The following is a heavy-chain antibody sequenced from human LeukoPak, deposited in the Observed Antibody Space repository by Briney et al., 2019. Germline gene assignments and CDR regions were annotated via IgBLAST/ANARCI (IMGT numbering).Heavy chain of an antibody. J-gene: IGHJ5*02. CDR1: GGSISSYY. CDR2: TSYSGST. V-gene: IGHV4-59*01. Sequence: SDTLSLTCTVSGGSISSYYWNWIRQPRGKGLEWIGHTSYSGSTNYNPSLKSRVTISVDTSKNQFSLRLSSVTAADTAVYYCARDRWFDPWGQGTLVIVSS. CDR3: ARDRWFDP.